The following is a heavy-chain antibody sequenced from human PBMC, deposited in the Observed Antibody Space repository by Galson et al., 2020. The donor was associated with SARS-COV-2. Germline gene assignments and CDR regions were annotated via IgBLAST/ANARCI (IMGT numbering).Heavy chain of an antibody. J-gene: IGHJ5*02. D-gene: IGHD3-10*01. CDR2: ISAYNGNT. Sequence: ASVKVSCKASGYTFTSYGISWVRQAPGQGLEWMGWISAYNGNTNYAQKLQGRVTMTTDTSTSTAYMELRSLRSDDTAVYYCARDGVPHYYGSGSYYIINWFDPWGQGTLVTVSS. CDR3: ARDGVPHYYGSGSYYIINWFDP. V-gene: IGHV1-18*01. CDR1: GYTFTSYG.